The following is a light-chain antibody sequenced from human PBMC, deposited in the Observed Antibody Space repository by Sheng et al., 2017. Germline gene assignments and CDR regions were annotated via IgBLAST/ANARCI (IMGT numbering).Light chain of an antibody. CDR1: SSNLGAGYR. CDR3: QSYDTRQSSPI. Sequence: QSVLTQPPSVSGAPGQRVTLSCTGTSSNLGAGYRVHWYQQFPGAPPKLLVHSNSIRFSGVPDRFSGSKSDTSASLVITGLQTEDEADYYCQSYDTRQSSPIFGGRTKLTVL. CDR2: SNS. J-gene: IGLJ2*01. V-gene: IGLV1-40*01.